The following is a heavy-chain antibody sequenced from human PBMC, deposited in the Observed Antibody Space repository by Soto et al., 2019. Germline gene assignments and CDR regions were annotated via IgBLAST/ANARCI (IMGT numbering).Heavy chain of an antibody. Sequence: KPSETLSLTCTVSGGSISSGGYYWSWIRQHPGKGLEWIGYIYYSGGTYYNPSLKSRVTISVDTSKDQFSLKLSSVTAADTAVYYCARDFTDSSGPTLGMGVWGQGTTVTVSS. CDR3: ARDFTDSSGPTLGMGV. CDR2: IYYSGGT. CDR1: GGSISSGGYY. V-gene: IGHV4-31*03. D-gene: IGHD6-19*01. J-gene: IGHJ6*02.